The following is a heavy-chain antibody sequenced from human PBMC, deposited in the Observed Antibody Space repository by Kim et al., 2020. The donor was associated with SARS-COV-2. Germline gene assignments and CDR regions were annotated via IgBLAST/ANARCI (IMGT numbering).Heavy chain of an antibody. J-gene: IGHJ4*02. Sequence: ASVKVSCKASGYTFTSYYMHWVRQAPGQGLEWMGIINPSGGSTSYAQKFQGRVTMTRDTSTSTVYMELSSLRSEDTAVYYCARDLRFRSYGHPPGGLCYWGQGTLVTVSS. CDR1: GYTFTSYY. CDR3: ARDLRFRSYGHPPGGLCY. CDR2: INPSGGST. V-gene: IGHV1-46*01. D-gene: IGHD5-18*01.